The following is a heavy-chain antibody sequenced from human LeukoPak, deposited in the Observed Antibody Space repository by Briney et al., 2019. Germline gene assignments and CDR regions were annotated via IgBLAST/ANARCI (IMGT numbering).Heavy chain of an antibody. Sequence: SETLSLTCTVSGYSISSGYYWGWIRQPPGKGLEWIGSIYYSGSTYYNPSLKSRVTISVDTSKNQFSLKLSSVTAADTAVYYCARHRDIVVVPAASPIGYWGQGTLVTVSS. CDR1: GYSISSGYY. V-gene: IGHV4-38-2*02. J-gene: IGHJ4*02. CDR2: IYYSGST. D-gene: IGHD2-2*01. CDR3: ARHRDIVVVPAASPIGY.